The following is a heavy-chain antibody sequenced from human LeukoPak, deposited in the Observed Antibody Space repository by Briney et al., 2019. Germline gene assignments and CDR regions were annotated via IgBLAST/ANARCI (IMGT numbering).Heavy chain of an antibody. J-gene: IGHJ3*02. CDR3: AILPYQPLLYGAFDI. Sequence: GGSLRLSCAASGFTFSSYSMNWVRQAPGKGLEWVSSISSSSSYIYYADSVKGRFTISRDNAKNSLYLQMNSLRAEDTAVYYCAILPYQPLLYGAFDIWGQGTMVTVSS. CDR2: ISSSSSYI. CDR1: GFTFSSYS. V-gene: IGHV3-21*01. D-gene: IGHD2-2*02.